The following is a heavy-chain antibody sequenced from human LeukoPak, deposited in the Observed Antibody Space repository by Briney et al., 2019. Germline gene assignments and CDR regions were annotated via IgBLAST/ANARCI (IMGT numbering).Heavy chain of an antibody. V-gene: IGHV3-13*04. D-gene: IGHD1-26*01. J-gene: IGHJ3*02. CDR1: GFTFSSYD. CDR2: IGTAGDT. Sequence: GALRLSCAASGFTFSSYDIHWVRQTTGKGPEWGSGIGTAGDTYYAGSVKGRFTISRENAKNSVYLQMNSLRAEETAVYYCARDLGGRYGGGGAFDIWGQGTMVTVSS. CDR3: ARDLGGRYGGGGAFDI.